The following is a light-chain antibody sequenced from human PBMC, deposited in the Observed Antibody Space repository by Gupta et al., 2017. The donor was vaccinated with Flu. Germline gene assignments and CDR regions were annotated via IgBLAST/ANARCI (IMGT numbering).Light chain of an antibody. Sequence: EIVMTQSPATLSVSPVERATLSCRASQSVSSNLAWSQQKPGQAPRLLIHGESTSDTGIPAPLSGRGNGTEVTITIIIRQLEAFEVSSSQRNKNWPPGTFGQGTKVEIK. CDR2: GES. V-gene: IGKV3-15*01. CDR1: QSVSSN. CDR3: QRNKNWPPGT. J-gene: IGKJ1*01.